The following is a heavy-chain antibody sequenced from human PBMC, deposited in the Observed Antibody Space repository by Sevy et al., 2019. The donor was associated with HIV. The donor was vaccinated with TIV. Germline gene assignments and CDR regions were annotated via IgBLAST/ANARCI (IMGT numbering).Heavy chain of an antibody. J-gene: IGHJ4*02. CDR1: GFTFSDYY. D-gene: IGHD3-22*01. CDR3: AREGYYDSSGYYYFFFDY. Sequence: GGSLRLSCAASGFTFSDYYMSWIRQAPGKGLEWVSYISSSGSTIYYADSVKGRFTISRDNAKNSLYLQMNSLRAEDTAVYYCAREGYYDSSGYYYFFFDYWGQGTLVTVSS. CDR2: ISSSGSTI. V-gene: IGHV3-11*04.